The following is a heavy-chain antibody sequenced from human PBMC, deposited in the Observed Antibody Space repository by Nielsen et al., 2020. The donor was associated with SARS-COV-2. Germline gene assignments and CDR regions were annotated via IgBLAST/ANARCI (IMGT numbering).Heavy chain of an antibody. J-gene: IGHJ5*02. D-gene: IGHD3-22*01. Sequence: ASVTVSCKASGYTFTGYYMHWVRQAHGQGLEWMGGINPNSGGTNYAQKFQGRVTLTRDTSISTAYMELSRLRSDDTAVYYCASDSSNYYDSSLGWFDPWGQVTLVTVSS. CDR3: ASDSSNYYDSSLGWFDP. V-gene: IGHV1-2*02. CDR1: GYTFTGYY. CDR2: INPNSGGT.